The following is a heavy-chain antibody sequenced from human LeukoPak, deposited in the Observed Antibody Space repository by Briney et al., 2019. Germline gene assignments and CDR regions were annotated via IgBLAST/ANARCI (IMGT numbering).Heavy chain of an antibody. J-gene: IGHJ4*02. V-gene: IGHV3-30*02. CDR3: AKDPLGYCSSTSCQYFDY. CDR1: GFTFSSYG. Sequence: GGSLRLSCAASGFTFSSYGMHWVRQAPGKGLEWVAFIRYDGSNKYYADSVKGRFTISRDNSKNTLYLQMNSLRAEDTAVYYCAKDPLGYCSSTSCQYFDYWGQGTLVTVSS. CDR2: IRYDGSNK. D-gene: IGHD2-2*01.